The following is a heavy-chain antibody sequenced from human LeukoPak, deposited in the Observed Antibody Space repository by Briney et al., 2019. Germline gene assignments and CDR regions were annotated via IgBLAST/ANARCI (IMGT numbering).Heavy chain of an antibody. Sequence: GGSLRLSCAASGFTFSSYWMHWVRQAPGKGLVWVSRINTDGGSTSYADSVKGRFTISRDNAKNTLYLQMNSLRAEDTAVYYCTTDFEWLPHFDYWGQGTLVTVSS. J-gene: IGHJ4*02. V-gene: IGHV3-74*01. CDR1: GFTFSSYW. CDR2: INTDGGST. D-gene: IGHD6-19*01. CDR3: TTDFEWLPHFDY.